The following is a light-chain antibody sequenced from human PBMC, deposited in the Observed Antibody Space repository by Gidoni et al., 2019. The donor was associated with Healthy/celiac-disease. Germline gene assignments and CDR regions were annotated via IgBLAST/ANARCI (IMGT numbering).Light chain of an antibody. CDR1: QSVLYSSNNKNY. V-gene: IGKV4-1*01. CDR2: WAS. Sequence: DLVMTQSPDSLAVSLGERAPINCKSSQSVLYSSNNKNYLAWYQQKPGQPPKLLIYWASTRESGVPDRFSGSGSGTDFTLTISSLQAEDVAVYYCQQYYSTPSFGPGTKVDIK. CDR3: QQYYSTPS. J-gene: IGKJ3*01.